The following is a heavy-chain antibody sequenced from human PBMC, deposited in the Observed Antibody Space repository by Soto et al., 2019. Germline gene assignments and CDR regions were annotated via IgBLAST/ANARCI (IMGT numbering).Heavy chain of an antibody. V-gene: IGHV4-34*01. CDR1: GGSFSGYY. CDR3: AIRYGGNSGWFDP. D-gene: IGHD4-17*01. J-gene: IGHJ5*02. Sequence: PSETLSLTCAVYGGSFSGYYWSWIRQPPGKGLEWIGEINHSGSTNYNPSLKSRVTISVDTSKNQFSLKLSSVTAADTAVYYCAIRYGGNSGWFDPWGQGTLVTVSP. CDR2: INHSGST.